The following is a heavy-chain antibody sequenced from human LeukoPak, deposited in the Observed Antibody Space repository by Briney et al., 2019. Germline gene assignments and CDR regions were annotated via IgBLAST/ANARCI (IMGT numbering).Heavy chain of an antibody. V-gene: IGHV4-59*01. CDR3: ARLQLRHCSRTSCANEFDY. CDR2: IYYSGSI. D-gene: IGHD2-2*01. Sequence: SSETLSLTCTVSGGSISSYYWSWIRQPPGKVLEWIGYIYYSGSINYNPSLKSRVIISVDKSKNQFSLKLTSVTAADTAVYYCARLQLRHCSRTSCANEFDYWGQGTLVTVSS. J-gene: IGHJ4*02. CDR1: GGSISSYY.